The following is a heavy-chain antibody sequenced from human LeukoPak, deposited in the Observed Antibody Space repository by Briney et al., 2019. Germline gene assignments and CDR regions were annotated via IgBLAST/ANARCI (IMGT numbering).Heavy chain of an antibody. V-gene: IGHV4-59*08. J-gene: IGHJ3*02. CDR2: IYYSGST. CDR3: ARHAGFGSGYYHDAFDI. CDR1: GDSINDYY. D-gene: IGHD3-22*01. Sequence: SETLSLTCTVSGDSINDYYWSWIRQPPGNRLEWIGWIYYSGSTMYSPSLESRLTISLDTSRTQFSLDLNSVTAADTAVYYCARHAGFGSGYYHDAFDIWGQGSIVIVSS.